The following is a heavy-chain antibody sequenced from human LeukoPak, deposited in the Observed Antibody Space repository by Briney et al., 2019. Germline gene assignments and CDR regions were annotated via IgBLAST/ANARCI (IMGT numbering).Heavy chain of an antibody. D-gene: IGHD3-22*01. J-gene: IGHJ4*02. CDR1: GGTFSRFT. V-gene: IGHV1-69*13. Sequence: ASVKVSCKASGGTFSRFTISWVRQAPGQGFEWMGGITPIFGTANFAQRFQGRVSITADESTSTAFMELSSLRSEDTAVYYCAREWGLESSGYYYAYWGQGTLVTVSS. CDR2: ITPIFGTA. CDR3: AREWGLESSGYYYAY.